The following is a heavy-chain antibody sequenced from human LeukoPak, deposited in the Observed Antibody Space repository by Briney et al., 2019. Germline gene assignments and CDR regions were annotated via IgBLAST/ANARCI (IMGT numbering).Heavy chain of an antibody. CDR3: ATATMVRDVHFDH. CDR2: IIPIFGSA. D-gene: IGHD3-10*01. CDR1: GGTFSSYT. Sequence: GASVKVSCKASGGTFSSYTITWVRQAPGQGLEWMGGIIPIFGSANYAQKFQGRVTITADESTSTAYMELSSLRSEDTAVYYCATATMVRDVHFDHWGQGTLVTVSS. V-gene: IGHV1-69*13. J-gene: IGHJ4*02.